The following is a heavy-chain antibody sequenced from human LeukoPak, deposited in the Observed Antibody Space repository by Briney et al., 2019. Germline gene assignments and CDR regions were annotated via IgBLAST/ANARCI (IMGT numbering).Heavy chain of an antibody. V-gene: IGHV1-18*01. D-gene: IGHD3-22*01. CDR1: GYTFTSYG. CDR2: ISAYNGNT. Sequence: ASVKVSCKASGYTFTSYGISWVRQAPGQGLEWMGWISAYNGNTNHAQKLQGRVTMTTDTSTSTAYMELRSLRSDDTAVYYCARGYYDSSGPSWANYYYYGMDVWGQGTTVTVSS. J-gene: IGHJ6*02. CDR3: ARGYYDSSGPSWANYYYYGMDV.